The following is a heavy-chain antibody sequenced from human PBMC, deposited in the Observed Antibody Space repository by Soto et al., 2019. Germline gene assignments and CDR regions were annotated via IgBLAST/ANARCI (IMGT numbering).Heavy chain of an antibody. Sequence: QVQLVESGGGVVQPGRSLRLSCAASGFTFSSYGMHWVRQAPGKGLEWVAVIWNDGSNKYYADSVKGRFTISRDNSKNKLYLQMDSLRAEDTAVYYCARVDGYSSSWPFDYWGQGTLVTVSS. CDR3: ARVDGYSSSWPFDY. CDR1: GFTFSSYG. CDR2: IWNDGSNK. V-gene: IGHV3-33*01. J-gene: IGHJ4*02. D-gene: IGHD6-13*01.